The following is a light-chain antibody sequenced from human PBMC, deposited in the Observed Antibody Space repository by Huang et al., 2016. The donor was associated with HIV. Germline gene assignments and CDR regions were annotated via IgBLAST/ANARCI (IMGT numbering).Light chain of an antibody. CDR1: QSLLHSNGYNY. J-gene: IGKJ1*01. V-gene: IGKV2-28*01. Sequence: DIVMTQSPLSLPVTPGEPASISCRSSQSLLHSNGYNYLDWYLQKPGQSPKLLIYLGSNRASGVPDRFSGEESGTHFTLRIARVEAEDVGVYYCMQVLQTPRTFGQGTKVEIK. CDR2: LGS. CDR3: MQVLQTPRT.